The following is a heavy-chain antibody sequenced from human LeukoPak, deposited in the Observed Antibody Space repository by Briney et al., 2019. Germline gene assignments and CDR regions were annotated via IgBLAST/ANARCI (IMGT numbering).Heavy chain of an antibody. CDR1: ADSLSSGGHY. CDR3: ARGGNRFGGSYFDY. V-gene: IGHV4-31*03. J-gene: IGHJ4*02. Sequence: PSQTLSLTCTVSADSLSSGGHYWAWIRQLPGKGLESIGFIHHSGSSRHNPSLKDRVAISVDASRKQFALRLSSVTAADTAIYYCARGGNRFGGSYFDYWGQGIQVIVSS. CDR2: IHHSGSS. D-gene: IGHD3-10*01.